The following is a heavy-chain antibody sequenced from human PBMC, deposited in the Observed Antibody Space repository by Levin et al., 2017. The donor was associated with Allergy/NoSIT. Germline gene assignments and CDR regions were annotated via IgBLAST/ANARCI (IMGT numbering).Heavy chain of an antibody. J-gene: IGHJ6*02. Sequence: SETLSLTCAVYGGSFSGYYWSWIRQPPGKGLEWIGEINHSGSTNYNPSLKSRVTISVDTSKNQFSLKLSSVTAADTAVYYCARGRSIAARGYYYYYGMDGWGQGTTVTVSS. CDR3: ARGRSIAARGYYYYYGMDG. V-gene: IGHV4-34*01. CDR1: GGSFSGYY. D-gene: IGHD6-6*01. CDR2: INHSGST.